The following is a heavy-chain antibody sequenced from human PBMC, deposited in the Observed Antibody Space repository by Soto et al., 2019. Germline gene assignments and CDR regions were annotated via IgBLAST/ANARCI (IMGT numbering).Heavy chain of an antibody. Sequence: QVQLQESGPGLVKPSQTLSLTCTVSGGSISSGGYYWSWIRQHPGKGLEWIGYIYYSGSTYYNPSLKSRVTISVDTSKNQFSLKLSSVTAADTAVYYCARGELPPVLVYYYGMDVWGQGTTVTVSS. CDR1: GGSISSGGYY. J-gene: IGHJ6*02. CDR2: IYYSGST. CDR3: ARGELPPVLVYYYGMDV. D-gene: IGHD1-26*01. V-gene: IGHV4-31*03.